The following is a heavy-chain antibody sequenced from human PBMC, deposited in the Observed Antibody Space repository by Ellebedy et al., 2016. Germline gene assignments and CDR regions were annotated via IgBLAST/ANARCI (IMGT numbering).Heavy chain of an antibody. Sequence: SGPTLVKPTQTLTLTCSFSGFSLTTNQVVVGWVRQPPGRAPEWLAFIYGHDDKRYSPSLRNRLTITKDTSKNQVVLTMTNMDPVDTATYYCAHRTTVTSVDYWGRGTLVTVSS. CDR3: AHRTTVTSVDY. J-gene: IGHJ4*02. D-gene: IGHD4-11*01. CDR1: GFSLTTNQVV. CDR2: IYGHDDK. V-gene: IGHV2-5*01.